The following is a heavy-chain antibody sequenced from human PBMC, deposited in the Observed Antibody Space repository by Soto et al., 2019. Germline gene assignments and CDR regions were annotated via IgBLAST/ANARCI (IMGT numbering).Heavy chain of an antibody. CDR1: GGSFSDYI. J-gene: IGHJ4*02. Sequence: PSETLSLTCAVYGGSFSDYIWTWIRQTPGKGLQWIGQINHSGSANYNPSLKSRVTISVHKSNSQFSLELTSVTAADTAVYYCARARATIAAAASFDCWGQGTLVTVSS. CDR2: INHSGSA. CDR3: ARARATIAAAASFDC. V-gene: IGHV4-34*01. D-gene: IGHD6-13*01.